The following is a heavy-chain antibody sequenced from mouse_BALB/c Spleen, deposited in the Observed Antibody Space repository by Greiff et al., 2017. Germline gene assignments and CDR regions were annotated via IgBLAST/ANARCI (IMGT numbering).Heavy chain of an antibody. CDR3: ARGGFYYGSSYYAMDY. CDR1: GYTFTDYY. J-gene: IGHJ4*01. V-gene: IGHV1-19*01. D-gene: IGHD1-1*01. CDR2: VNPYNGGT. Sequence: VQLQQSGPELVKPGASVKMSCKASGYTFTDYYMDWVKQSHGESFEWIGRVNPYNGGTSYNQKFKGKATLTVDKSSSTAYMELNSLTSEDSAVYYCARGGFYYGSSYYAMDYWGQGTSVTVSS.